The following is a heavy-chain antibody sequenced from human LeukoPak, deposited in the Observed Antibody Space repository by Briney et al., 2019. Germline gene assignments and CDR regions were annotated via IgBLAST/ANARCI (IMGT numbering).Heavy chain of an antibody. CDR2: IYTSGST. D-gene: IGHD3-10*01. CDR1: GGSISSYY. V-gene: IGHV4-4*07. Sequence: SETLSLTCTVFGGSISSYYWSWIRQPAGQGLEWVGHIYTSGSTNHNPSLKSRVTMSVDTSKNQFSLKLSSVTAADTAVYYCGRLYNYYMDVWGKGTTVTVSS. CDR3: GRLYNYYMDV. J-gene: IGHJ6*03.